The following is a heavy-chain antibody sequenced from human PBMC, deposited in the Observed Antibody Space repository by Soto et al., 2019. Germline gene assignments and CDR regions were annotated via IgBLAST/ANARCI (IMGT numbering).Heavy chain of an antibody. V-gene: IGHV1-18*01. D-gene: IGHD2-2*01. CDR3: ARYCSSTSCDHYFDY. J-gene: IGHJ4*02. CDR1: GYSFTNYD. Sequence: GASVKVSCKASGYSFTNYDISWVRQVPGQGLEWMGWISPYNGDTNYAQKLQGRVTMTTDTSTSTAYMELRSLRSDDTAVYYCARYCSSTSCDHYFDYWGQGTLVTVSS. CDR2: ISPYNGDT.